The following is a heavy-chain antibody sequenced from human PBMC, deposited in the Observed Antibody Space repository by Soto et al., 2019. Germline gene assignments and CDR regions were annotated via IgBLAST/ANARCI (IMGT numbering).Heavy chain of an antibody. CDR1: GFTFSSYA. CDR2: ISGSGGRT. Sequence: EVQLLESGGGLVQPGGSLRLSCAASGFTFSSYAMSCVRQAPGKGLEWVSAISGSGGRTYYADSVKGRFTISRDNFKRTLELQMNSLRAEDTAVYYFAKAKGYFSSWLEFDYLGQGTLVTVSS. D-gene: IGHD6-13*01. J-gene: IGHJ4*02. CDR3: AKAKGYFSSWLEFDY. V-gene: IGHV3-23*01.